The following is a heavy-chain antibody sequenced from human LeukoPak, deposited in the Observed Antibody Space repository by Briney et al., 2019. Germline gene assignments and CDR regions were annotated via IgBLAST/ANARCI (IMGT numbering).Heavy chain of an antibody. Sequence: PSETLSLTCTVSGGSISSSSYSWGWIRQPPGKGLEWIGSIYYSGSTYYNPSLKSRVTISVDTSKNQFSLKLSSVTAADTAAYYCARPYGDGTGGVYYYGMDVWGQGTTVTVSS. CDR3: ARPYGDGTGGVYYYGMDV. J-gene: IGHJ6*02. D-gene: IGHD4-17*01. CDR1: GGSISSSSYS. CDR2: IYYSGST. V-gene: IGHV4-39*01.